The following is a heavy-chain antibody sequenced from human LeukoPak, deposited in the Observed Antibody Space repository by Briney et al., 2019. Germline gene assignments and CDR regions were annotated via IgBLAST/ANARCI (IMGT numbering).Heavy chain of an antibody. Sequence: ASVKVSCKVSGYTLTELSMHWVRQAPGKGLEWMGGFDPEDGETIYAQKFQGRVTMTRDTSTSTVYMELSSLRSEDTAVYYCARSYSGYDGGDWGQGTLVTVSS. J-gene: IGHJ4*02. V-gene: IGHV1-24*01. CDR1: GYTLTELS. D-gene: IGHD5-12*01. CDR2: FDPEDGET. CDR3: ARSYSGYDGGD.